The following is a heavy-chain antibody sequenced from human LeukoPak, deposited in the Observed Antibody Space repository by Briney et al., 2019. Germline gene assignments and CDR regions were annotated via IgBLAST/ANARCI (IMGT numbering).Heavy chain of an antibody. CDR1: GYTFTGYF. CDR2: INPYSGDT. J-gene: IGHJ3*02. Sequence: ASVKVSCKAFGYTFTGYFVHWVRQAPGQGLEWMGWINPYSGDTNYAEKFLDRVIMTRDTSIRTAYMDLSRLQSDDTAVYYCTRTKRSDAFDMWGQGTMVTVSS. V-gene: IGHV1-2*02. CDR3: TRTKRSDAFDM.